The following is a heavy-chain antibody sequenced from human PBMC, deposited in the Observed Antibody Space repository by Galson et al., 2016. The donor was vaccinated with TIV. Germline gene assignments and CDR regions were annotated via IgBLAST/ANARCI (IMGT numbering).Heavy chain of an antibody. V-gene: IGHV3-53*05. CDR2: ISAGCNT. Sequence: VSINYLTWVRQAPGKGLEWVSLISAGCNTYYPDSVKGRFTISRDTSKNTLYLQMNSLRVEDTAIYYCARDRIVDATYYYYYYGMDVWGQGTAVTVSS. D-gene: IGHD1-26*01. CDR3: ARDRIVDATYYYYYYGMDV. CDR1: VSINY. J-gene: IGHJ6*02.